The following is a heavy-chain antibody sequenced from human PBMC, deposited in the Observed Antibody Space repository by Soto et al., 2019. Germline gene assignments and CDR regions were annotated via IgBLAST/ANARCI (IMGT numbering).Heavy chain of an antibody. D-gene: IGHD2-15*01. CDR2: INAGNGNT. CDR3: AAEGGYCSGGSCSHGAFDI. J-gene: IGHJ3*02. CDR1: GYTFTSYA. V-gene: IGHV1-3*01. Sequence: ASVKVSCKASGYTFTSYAMHWVRQAPGQRLEWMGWINAGNGNTKYSQKFQGRVTITRDTSTSTAYMELSSLRSEDTAVYYCAAEGGYCSGGSCSHGAFDIWGQGTMVTVSS.